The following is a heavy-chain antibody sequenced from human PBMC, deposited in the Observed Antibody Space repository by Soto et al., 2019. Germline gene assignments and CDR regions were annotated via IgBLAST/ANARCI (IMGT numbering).Heavy chain of an antibody. V-gene: IGHV1-46*01. D-gene: IGHD3-10*01. Sequence: QVQLVQSGAEVKKPGASVKVSCKASGYTFTSYYMHWVRQAPGQGLEWMGIINPSGGSTSYAQKFQGRVTMTRDTSTSTVYMELSSLRSEETAVYYCARDKGGSGSYYLVDAFDIWGQGTMVTVSS. CDR2: INPSGGST. CDR3: ARDKGGSGSYYLVDAFDI. J-gene: IGHJ3*02. CDR1: GYTFTSYY.